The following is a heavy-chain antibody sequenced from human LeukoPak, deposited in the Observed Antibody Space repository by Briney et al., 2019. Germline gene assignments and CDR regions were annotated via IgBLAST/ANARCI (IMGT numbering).Heavy chain of an antibody. CDR1: GGSISSYY. CDR2: IYYSGST. D-gene: IGHD4-23*01. CDR3: ARDTTTVVTRGLLDY. V-gene: IGHV4-59*12. J-gene: IGHJ4*02. Sequence: SETLSLTCTVSGGSISSYYWSWIRQPPGKGLEWIGYIYYSGSTNYNPSLKSRVTISVDTSKNQFSLKLSSVTAADTAVYYCARDTTTVVTRGLLDYWGQGTLVTVSS.